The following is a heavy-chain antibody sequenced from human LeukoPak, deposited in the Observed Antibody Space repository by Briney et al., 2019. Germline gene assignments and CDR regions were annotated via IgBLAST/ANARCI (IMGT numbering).Heavy chain of an antibody. CDR1: GFTFSNYA. CDR2: IGGSGGDT. J-gene: IGHJ4*02. D-gene: IGHD5-24*01. Sequence: PGGSLRLSCSVSGFTFSNYAMSWVRQAPGKGLEWVSAIGGSGGDTYYADSVKGRFTISRVNSKNTLYLQMNSLRAEGTAVYYCAKERGGYNPFDYWGQGTLVTVSS. CDR3: AKERGGYNPFDY. V-gene: IGHV3-23*01.